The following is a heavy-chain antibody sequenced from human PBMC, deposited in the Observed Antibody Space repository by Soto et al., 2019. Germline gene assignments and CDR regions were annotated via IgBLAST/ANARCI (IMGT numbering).Heavy chain of an antibody. CDR3: AKMVGRIVGATTGPLDI. D-gene: IGHD1-26*01. J-gene: IGHJ3*02. Sequence: EVQLLESGGGLGQPGGSLRLSCVASGFTYNVMNWVRQAPGKGLEWVSGFGHNGEATLYADSVRGRFTISRDNSKNVIFLQMDSLRVEDTAVYYCAKMVGRIVGATTGPLDIWGRGTLVTVAT. CDR2: FGHNGEAT. V-gene: IGHV3-23*01. CDR1: GFTYNV.